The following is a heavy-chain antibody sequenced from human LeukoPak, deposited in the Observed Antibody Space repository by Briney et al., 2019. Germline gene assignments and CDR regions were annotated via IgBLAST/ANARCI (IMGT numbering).Heavy chain of an antibody. CDR2: INWNGGST. CDR1: GFTFDDYG. J-gene: IGHJ4*02. D-gene: IGHD3-10*01. CDR3: ARALGSGSYRGGLDY. V-gene: IGHV3-20*04. Sequence: GGSLRLSCAASGFTFDDYGMSWVRHAPGKGLEWVGGINWNGGSTGYADSVKGRFAISRDNAKNSLYLQMNSLRAEDTALSYCARALGSGSYRGGLDYWGQGTLVTVSS.